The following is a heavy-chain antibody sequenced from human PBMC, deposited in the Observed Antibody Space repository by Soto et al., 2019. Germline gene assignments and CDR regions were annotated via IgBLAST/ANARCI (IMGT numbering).Heavy chain of an antibody. CDR1: GFTFSSYS. D-gene: IGHD3-3*01. CDR3: ARGITIFGVVITRFDY. CDR2: ISSSSSYI. Sequence: GGSLRLSCAASGFTFSSYSMNWVRQAPGKGLEWVSSISSSSSYIYYADSVKGRFTISRDNAKNSLYLQMNSLRAEDTAVYYCARGITIFGVVITRFDYWGQGTLVTVSS. J-gene: IGHJ4*02. V-gene: IGHV3-21*01.